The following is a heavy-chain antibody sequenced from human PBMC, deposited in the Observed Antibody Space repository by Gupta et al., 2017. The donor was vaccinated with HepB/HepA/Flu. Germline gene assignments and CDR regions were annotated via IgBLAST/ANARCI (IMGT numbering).Heavy chain of an antibody. CDR1: GFSFSGHW. V-gene: IGHV3-74*01. CDR3: TRDFDYGGGY. CDR2: INGDGSYT. J-gene: IGHJ4*02. Sequence: GFSFSGHWMHWVRQAPGKGPMWVSRINGDGSYTGYADSVKDRFTVSRDNAKNTLYLQMNSLRVDDTAIYYCTRDFDYGGGYWGQGTLVTVS. D-gene: IGHD4-17*01.